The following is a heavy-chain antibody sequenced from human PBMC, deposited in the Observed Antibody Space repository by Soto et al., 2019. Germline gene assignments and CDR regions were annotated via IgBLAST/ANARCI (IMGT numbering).Heavy chain of an antibody. J-gene: IGHJ6*02. D-gene: IGHD4-17*01. Sequence: SETLSLTCSVSGYSITSGYYCGWIRQPPGKGLEWIGNIYHAGSTYYSPSLKSRVIISIDSPRNSFSLELSSLTAADTAVYYCARYGEDYYSGLDVWGQGTTVTVSS. CDR1: GYSITSGYY. CDR2: IYHAGST. V-gene: IGHV4-38-2*01. CDR3: ARYGEDYYSGLDV.